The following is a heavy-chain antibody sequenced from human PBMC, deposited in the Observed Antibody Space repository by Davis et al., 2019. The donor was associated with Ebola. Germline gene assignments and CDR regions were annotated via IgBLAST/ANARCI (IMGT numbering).Heavy chain of an antibody. CDR2: INHSGTT. V-gene: IGHV4-34*01. CDR1: GAPISSGGYY. D-gene: IGHD1-26*01. CDR3: AIQILGFTRVFDY. J-gene: IGHJ4*02. Sequence: LRPSCAAPGAPISSGGYYWSWIRQPPGKGLEWTGEINHSGTTNYDPSPKSRVTISVDTSKHQFSLKVTSVTAADTAVYYCAIQILGFTRVFDYWGRGTQVTVSS.